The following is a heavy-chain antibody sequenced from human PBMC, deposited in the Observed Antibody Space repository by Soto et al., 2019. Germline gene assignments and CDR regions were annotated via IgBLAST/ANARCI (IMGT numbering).Heavy chain of an antibody. CDR1: GYTFTSYY. D-gene: IGHD2-2*01. V-gene: IGHV1-46*01. J-gene: IGHJ5*02. CDR3: AREMAVGSYQLLHSENWFDP. CDR2: IKPSGGST. Sequence: ASVKVSCKASGYTFTSYYMHWVRQAPGQGLEWMGIIKPSGGSTSYAQKFQGRVTMTRDTSTSTVYMELSSLRSEDTAVYYCAREMAVGSYQLLHSENWFDPWGQGTLVTVSS.